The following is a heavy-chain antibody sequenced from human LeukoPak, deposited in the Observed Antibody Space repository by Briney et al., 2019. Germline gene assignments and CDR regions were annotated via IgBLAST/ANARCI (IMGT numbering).Heavy chain of an antibody. V-gene: IGHV3-7*04. CDR2: IKQDGGER. CDR3: ATGADSSSWSYFDY. CDR1: GFTFSGYA. J-gene: IGHJ4*02. Sequence: PGGSLRLSCAASGFTFSGYAMSWVRQAPGKGLEWVAIIKQDGGERYYVDSVKGRFTISRDNAKNSLYLQMNSLRAEDTAVYYCATGADSSSWSYFDYWGQGTLVTVSS. D-gene: IGHD6-13*01.